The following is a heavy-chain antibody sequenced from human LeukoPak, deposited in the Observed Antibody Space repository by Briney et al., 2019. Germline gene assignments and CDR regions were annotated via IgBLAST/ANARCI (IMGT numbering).Heavy chain of an antibody. CDR3: GRKSAARKTSEFDY. CDR1: GYTFSGYY. J-gene: IGHJ4*02. D-gene: IGHD6-6*01. CDR2: INPNSGT. V-gene: IGHV1-2*02. Sequence: ASVKVSCKASGYTFSGYYIHWVRQGPGQGLEWMGWINPNSGTNYAQNFQGRVTMTRDTSISTAYMELSRLTFDDTAVYYCGRKSAARKTSEFDYWGQGTLVTVSS.